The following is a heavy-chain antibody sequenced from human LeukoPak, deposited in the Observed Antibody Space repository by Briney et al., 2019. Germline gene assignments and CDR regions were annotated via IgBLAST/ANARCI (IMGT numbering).Heavy chain of an antibody. CDR2: IYTSGNT. Sequence: SQTLSLTCTVSGGSISGGGYYWSWIRQPAGKGLEWIGRIYTSGNTNYNPSLKSRATISVDTSKNQFSLELSSVTAADTAVYYCASGNNYYDSSGLSCAFDIWGQGTMVTVSS. CDR3: ASGNNYYDSSGLSCAFDI. D-gene: IGHD3-22*01. V-gene: IGHV4-61*02. CDR1: GGSISGGGYY. J-gene: IGHJ3*02.